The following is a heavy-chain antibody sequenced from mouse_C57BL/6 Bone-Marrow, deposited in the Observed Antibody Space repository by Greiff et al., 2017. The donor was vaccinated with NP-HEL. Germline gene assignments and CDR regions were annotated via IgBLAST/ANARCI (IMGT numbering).Heavy chain of an antibody. V-gene: IGHV5-17*01. Sequence: EVKLMESGGGLVKPGGSLKLSCAASGFTFSDYGMHWVRQAPEKGLEWVAYISSGSSTIYYADTVKGRFTISRDNAKNTLFLQMTSLRSEDTAMYYCATTVVAHWYFDVWGTGTTVTVSS. J-gene: IGHJ1*03. D-gene: IGHD1-1*01. CDR3: ATTVVAHWYFDV. CDR2: ISSGSSTI. CDR1: GFTFSDYG.